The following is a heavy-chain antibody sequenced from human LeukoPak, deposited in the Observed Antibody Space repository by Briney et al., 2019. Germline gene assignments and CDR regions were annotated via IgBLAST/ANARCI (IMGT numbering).Heavy chain of an antibody. CDR1: GYSFTSYW. D-gene: IGHD2-15*01. Sequence: GESLRISCKGSGYSFTSYWISWVRQMPGKGLEWMGRIDPSDSYTNYSPSFQGHVTISADKSISTAYLQWSSLKASDTAMYYCARPPLGYCSGGSYYHDAFDIWGQGTMVTVSS. CDR2: IDPSDSYT. V-gene: IGHV5-10-1*01. J-gene: IGHJ3*02. CDR3: ARPPLGYCSGGSYYHDAFDI.